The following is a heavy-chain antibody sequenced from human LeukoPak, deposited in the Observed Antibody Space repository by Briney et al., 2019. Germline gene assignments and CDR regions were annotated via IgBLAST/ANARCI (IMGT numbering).Heavy chain of an antibody. D-gene: IGHD3-9*01. Sequence: SETLSLTCTVSGGSISSSNYYCGWLRQPPGKGLEWIGSVNYSGHTYYNPSLKSRVTLSVDTSRNQFSLRLSSVTASDTAVYYCTRRSMTGASDYWGQGTLLTVSS. CDR2: VNYSGHT. CDR1: GGSISSSNYY. J-gene: IGHJ4*02. CDR3: TRRSMTGASDY. V-gene: IGHV4-39*01.